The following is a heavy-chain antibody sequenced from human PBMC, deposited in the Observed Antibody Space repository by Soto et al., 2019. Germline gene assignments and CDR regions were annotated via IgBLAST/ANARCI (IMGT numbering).Heavy chain of an antibody. Sequence: PGGSLRLSCAASGFSLRSQWMHWIRQAPGKGLEWVSRTSLDGSTIYADSVKGRFTISRDNAKNTVYLQMNSLRAEDTAMYYCSVSIFGVVHYWGQGTLVTVSS. V-gene: IGHV3-74*01. D-gene: IGHD3-3*01. J-gene: IGHJ4*02. CDR2: TSLDGST. CDR1: GFSLRSQW. CDR3: SVSIFGVVHY.